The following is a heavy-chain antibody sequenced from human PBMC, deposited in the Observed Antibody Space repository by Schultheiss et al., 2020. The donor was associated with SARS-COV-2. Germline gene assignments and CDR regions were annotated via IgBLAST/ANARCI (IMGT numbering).Heavy chain of an antibody. D-gene: IGHD3-9*01. CDR2: ISSSGSTI. Sequence: GGSLRLSCAASGFTFSSYEMNWVRQAPGKGLEWVSYISSSGSTIYYADSVKGRFTISRDNSKNTLYLQMNSLRAEDTAVYYCARDITLISGYDILTGYYSPLWGMDVWGQGTTVTISS. J-gene: IGHJ6*02. V-gene: IGHV3-48*03. CDR3: ARDITLISGYDILTGYYSPLWGMDV. CDR1: GFTFSSYE.